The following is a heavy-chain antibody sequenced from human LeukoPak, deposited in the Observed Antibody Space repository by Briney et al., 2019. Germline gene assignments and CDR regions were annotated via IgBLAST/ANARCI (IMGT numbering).Heavy chain of an antibody. CDR2: IIPIFGTA. J-gene: IGHJ4*02. Sequence: SVKVSCKASGGTFSSYAISWVRQAPGQGLEWMGGIIPIFGTANYAQKFQGRVTITADESTSTAYMELSSLRSEDTAVYYCASYCGGDCGTRGYYFDSWGQGTLVTVSS. D-gene: IGHD2-21*02. CDR3: ASYCGGDCGTRGYYFDS. V-gene: IGHV1-69*13. CDR1: GGTFSSYA.